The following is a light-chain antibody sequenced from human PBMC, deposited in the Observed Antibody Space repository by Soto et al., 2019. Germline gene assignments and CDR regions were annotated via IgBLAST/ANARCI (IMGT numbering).Light chain of an antibody. CDR3: SSYTSSSTHV. CDR1: SSDIGAFTF. J-gene: IGLJ1*01. V-gene: IGLV2-14*03. Sequence: QSVLTQPASVSGSPGQSITISCTGTSSDIGAFTFVSWYQQHPGKVPKLMIFDVNRRPSGVSDRFSGSKSVNTASLTISGLQAEDEGDYYCSSYTSSSTHVFGSGTKLTVL. CDR2: DVN.